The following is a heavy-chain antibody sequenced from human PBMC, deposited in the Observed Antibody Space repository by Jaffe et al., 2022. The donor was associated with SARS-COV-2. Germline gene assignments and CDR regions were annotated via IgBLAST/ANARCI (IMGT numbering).Heavy chain of an antibody. CDR1: GYTFTGYY. CDR2: INPNSGGT. V-gene: IGHV1-2*02. D-gene: IGHD1-26*01. CDR3: ATPDGIVGATDASGDAFDI. Sequence: QVQLVQSGAEVKKPGASVKVSCKASGYTFTGYYMHWVRQAPGQGLEWMGWINPNSGGTNYAQKFQGRVTMTRDTSISTAYMELSRLRSDDTAVYYCATPDGIVGATDASGDAFDIWGQGTMVTVSS. J-gene: IGHJ3*02.